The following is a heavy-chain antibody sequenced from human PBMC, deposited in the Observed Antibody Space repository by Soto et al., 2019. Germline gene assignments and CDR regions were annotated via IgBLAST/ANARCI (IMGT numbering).Heavy chain of an antibody. CDR1: GGSISSYY. CDR2: IYYSGST. V-gene: IGHV4-59*01. J-gene: IGHJ6*02. Sequence: QVQLQESGPGLVKPSETLSLTCTVSGGSISSYYWSWIRQPPGKGLEWIGYIYYSGSTNYNPSLKSRVTISVDTSKNQFSLKLSSVTAADTAVYYCASDGGFYYGMDVWGQGTTVTVSS. D-gene: IGHD3-3*01. CDR3: ASDGGFYYGMDV.